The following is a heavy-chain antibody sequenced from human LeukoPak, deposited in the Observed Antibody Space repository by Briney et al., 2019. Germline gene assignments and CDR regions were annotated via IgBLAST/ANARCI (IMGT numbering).Heavy chain of an antibody. D-gene: IGHD4-17*01. Sequence: GGSLRLSCSACGFTFTTFWVTWVRQGPGKGLEWVAHINQDGSEKNYVDSVKGRFTISRDNAKNSLYLQMDTLTDEDTAVYYCARDKENGAMTGSRSDYWGQGTLVTVSS. CDR2: INQDGSEK. CDR1: GFTFTTFW. CDR3: ARDKENGAMTGSRSDY. J-gene: IGHJ4*02. V-gene: IGHV3-7*01.